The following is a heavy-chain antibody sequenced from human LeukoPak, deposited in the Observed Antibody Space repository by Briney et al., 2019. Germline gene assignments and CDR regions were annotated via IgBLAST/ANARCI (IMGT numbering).Heavy chain of an antibody. CDR3: ATGVAGKRDY. Sequence: GASVKVSXKVSGYTLTELSMHWMRQAPGKGLEWIGGFDPEDGETIYAQKFQGRVTMTEDTSTDTAYMELSSLRSEDTAVYYCATGVAGKRDYWGQGTLVTVSS. D-gene: IGHD2-15*01. CDR1: GYTLTELS. CDR2: FDPEDGET. V-gene: IGHV1-24*01. J-gene: IGHJ4*02.